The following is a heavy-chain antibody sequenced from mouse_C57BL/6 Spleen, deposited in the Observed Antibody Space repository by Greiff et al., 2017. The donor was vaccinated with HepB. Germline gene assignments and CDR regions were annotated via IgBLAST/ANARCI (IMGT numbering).Heavy chain of an antibody. Sequence: VQLKQPGAELVKPGASVKMSCKASGYTFTSYWITWVKQRPGQGLEWIGDIYPGSGSTNYNEKFKSKATLTVDTSSSTAYMQLSSLTSEDSAVYYCARSTMVTTGAYWGQGTLVTVSA. V-gene: IGHV1-55*01. J-gene: IGHJ3*01. CDR1: GYTFTSYW. CDR2: IYPGSGST. CDR3: ARSTMVTTGAY. D-gene: IGHD2-2*01.